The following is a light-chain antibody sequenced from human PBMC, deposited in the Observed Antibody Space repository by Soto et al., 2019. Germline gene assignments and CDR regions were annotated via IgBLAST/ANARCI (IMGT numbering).Light chain of an antibody. Sequence: DIQMTQSPSTLSSSVGDRVTITCRASQSISNWLAWYQQKPGKAPKLLIYDASTLQSGVPSRFSGSGSATEFTLTISSLQAEDVASYYCQQYSTYSWTFGQGTRW. CDR3: QQYSTYSWT. J-gene: IGKJ1*01. V-gene: IGKV1-5*01. CDR2: DAS. CDR1: QSISNW.